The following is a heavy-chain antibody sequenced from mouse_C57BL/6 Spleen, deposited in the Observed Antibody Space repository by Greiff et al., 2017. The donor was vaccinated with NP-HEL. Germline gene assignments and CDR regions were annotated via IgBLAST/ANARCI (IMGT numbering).Heavy chain of an antibody. CDR3: ARVHYGSSLYAMDY. CDR1: GYSITSGYY. V-gene: IGHV3-6*01. J-gene: IGHJ4*01. Sequence: EVQLQQSGPGLVKPSQSLSLTCSVTGYSITSGYYWNWIRQFPGNKLEWMGYISYDGSNNYNPSLKNRISITRDTSKNQFFLKLNSVTTEDTATYYCARVHYGSSLYAMDYWGQGTSVTVSS. D-gene: IGHD1-1*01. CDR2: ISYDGSN.